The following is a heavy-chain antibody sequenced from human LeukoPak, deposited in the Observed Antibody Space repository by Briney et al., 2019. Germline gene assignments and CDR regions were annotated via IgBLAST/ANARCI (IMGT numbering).Heavy chain of an antibody. D-gene: IGHD5-24*01. Sequence: GESLRLSCKGSGYRYTNYWISWVRQMPEKGLEWMGRIDPSDSYINHSPSFQGHVSISADKSVSTAYLQWSSLKASDSAMYFCARLSGDGYNYADYWGRGTLVTVSS. CDR1: GYRYTNYW. CDR2: IDPSDSYI. CDR3: ARLSGDGYNYADY. J-gene: IGHJ4*02. V-gene: IGHV5-10-1*01.